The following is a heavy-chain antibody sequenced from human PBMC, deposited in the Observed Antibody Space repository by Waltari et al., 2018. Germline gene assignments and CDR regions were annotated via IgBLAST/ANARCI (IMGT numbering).Heavy chain of an antibody. Sequence: QVHLVESGGGVGQPGMSLRLSCTGSGFTCITYAMQRVRQAPGKGLEWLTVISSYGGTKYYADSVRGRFTVSRDKSTNTLHLQMTSLTSEDAGVYYCARDRQGAITSSPEITHWGQGTLVTVSS. J-gene: IGHJ4*02. D-gene: IGHD3-10*01. CDR2: ISSYGGTK. CDR1: GFTCITYA. V-gene: IGHV3-30-3*01. CDR3: ARDRQGAITSSPEITH.